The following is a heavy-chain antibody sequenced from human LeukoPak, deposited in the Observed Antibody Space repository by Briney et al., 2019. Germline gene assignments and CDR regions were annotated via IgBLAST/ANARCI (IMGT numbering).Heavy chain of an antibody. CDR2: IGTAGDT. D-gene: IGHD6-13*01. Sequence: GGSLRLSCAVSGFTFSSYDMHWVRQATGKGLEWVSAIGTAGDTYYPGSVKGRFTISRENAKNSLYLQMNSLRAGDTAVYDCARGAAAAGTMDYWGQGTLVTVSS. V-gene: IGHV3-13*01. J-gene: IGHJ4*02. CDR1: GFTFSSYD. CDR3: ARGAAAAGTMDY.